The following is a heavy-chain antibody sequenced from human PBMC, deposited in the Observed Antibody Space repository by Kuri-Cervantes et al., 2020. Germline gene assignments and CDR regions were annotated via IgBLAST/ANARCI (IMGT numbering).Heavy chain of an antibody. J-gene: IGHJ4*02. CDR1: GFTFSSYG. Sequence: GGSLRLSCAASGFTFSSYGMHWVRQAPGKGLEWVAVISYDGSNKYYADSVKGRFTISRDNSKNTLFLQMNSLRAEDTAVYYCARSQGYFDWLLPDYWGQGTLVTVSS. CDR3: ARSQGYFDWLLPDY. CDR2: ISYDGSNK. D-gene: IGHD3-9*01. V-gene: IGHV3-30*03.